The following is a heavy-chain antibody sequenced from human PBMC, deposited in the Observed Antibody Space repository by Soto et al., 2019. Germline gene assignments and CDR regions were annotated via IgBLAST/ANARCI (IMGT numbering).Heavy chain of an antibody. CDR2: LNPSVGST. D-gene: IGHD3-3*01. Sequence: ASVKVSCKASGYTFTTYYMHWVRQAPGQGLEWMGILNPSVGSTSYAQKFQGRVTMTRDTSTSTVYMGLSSLSSEDTAVYYCARNSATYYDFWSGYYSVPTGANDAFDIWGQGTMVTVSS. J-gene: IGHJ3*02. CDR1: GYTFTTYY. CDR3: ARNSATYYDFWSGYYSVPTGANDAFDI. V-gene: IGHV1-46*03.